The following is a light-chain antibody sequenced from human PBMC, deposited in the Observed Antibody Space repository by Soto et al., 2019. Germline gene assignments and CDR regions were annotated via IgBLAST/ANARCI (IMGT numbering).Light chain of an antibody. CDR2: SAS. CDR1: QSVSSSS. J-gene: IGKJ1*01. CDR3: HQYGSSPWT. V-gene: IGKV3-20*01. Sequence: EIVLTQSPGTLSLSPGQRATLSCRVSQSVSSSSLAWYQQKPGQAPRLLIYSASGRATGIPDRFSGSGSGTDFTLTISRLEPEDFAVYYCHQYGSSPWTFGQGTKVEIK.